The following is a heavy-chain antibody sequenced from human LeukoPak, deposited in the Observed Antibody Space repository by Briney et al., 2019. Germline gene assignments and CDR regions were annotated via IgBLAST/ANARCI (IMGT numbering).Heavy chain of an antibody. V-gene: IGHV4-59*01. CDR1: GGSFSGYY. D-gene: IGHD3-9*01. J-gene: IGHJ6*03. CDR3: ARSQSVYDILTGYYGANYMDV. Sequence: SETLSLTCAVYGGSFSGYYWSWIRQPPGKGLEWIGYIYYSGSTNYNPSLKSRVTISVDTSKNQFSLKLSSVTAADTAVYYCARSQSVYDILTGYYGANYMDVWGKGTTVTVSS. CDR2: IYYSGST.